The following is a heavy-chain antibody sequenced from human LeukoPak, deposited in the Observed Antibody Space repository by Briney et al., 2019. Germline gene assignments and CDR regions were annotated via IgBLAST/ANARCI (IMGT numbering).Heavy chain of an antibody. CDR3: AKVLGYSSGCFDY. CDR1: GFTFSSYA. D-gene: IGHD6-19*01. CDR2: ISYDGSNK. V-gene: IGHV3-30*04. J-gene: IGHJ4*02. Sequence: PGGSLRLSCAASGFTFSSYAMHWVRQAPGKGLEWVAVISYDGSNKKYADSVKGRFTISRDNSKNTLFLQMNSLTADDTAVYYCAKVLGYSSGCFDYWGQGTLVTVSS.